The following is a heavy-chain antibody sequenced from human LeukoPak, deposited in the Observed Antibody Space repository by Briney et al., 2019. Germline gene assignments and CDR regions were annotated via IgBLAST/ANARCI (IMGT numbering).Heavy chain of an antibody. V-gene: IGHV3-7*01. J-gene: IGHJ4*02. Sequence: EGSLRLSCAASGFTFSDYWMSWVRQAPGKGLEWVANIKEDGSEKYYVDSVEGRFTVSRDNAKSSLYLQMNSLRPEDTAVYYCARDPAAWDYWGQGTLVTVSS. CDR3: ARDPAAWDY. D-gene: IGHD6-13*01. CDR2: IKEDGSEK. CDR1: GFTFSDYW.